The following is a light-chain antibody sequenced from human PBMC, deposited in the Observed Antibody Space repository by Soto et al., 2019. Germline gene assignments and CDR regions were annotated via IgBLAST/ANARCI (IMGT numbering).Light chain of an antibody. CDR3: QQYDDLPYT. V-gene: IGKV1-33*01. CDR2: DAS. Sequence: DIQMTQSPSSLSASVGDRVTIACQASDDINNYLSWFQQKPGKAPKLLIYDASKLEAGVPSRFSGSGSGADFTFTITSLQAEDTATYFCQQYDDLPYTSGQGTKLEIK. J-gene: IGKJ2*01. CDR1: DDINNY.